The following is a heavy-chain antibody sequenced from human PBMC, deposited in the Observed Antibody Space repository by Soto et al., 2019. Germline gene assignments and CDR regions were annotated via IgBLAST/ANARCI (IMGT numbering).Heavy chain of an antibody. CDR3: TTDLGYCSSTSCPKNYYYYMDV. CDR2: IKSKTDGGTT. V-gene: IGHV3-15*01. D-gene: IGHD2-2*01. J-gene: IGHJ6*03. CDR1: GFSVSNAW. Sequence: EVQLVESGGGLVKPGGSLRLSCAASGFSVSNAWMSWVRQAPWKGLEWVGRIKSKTDGGTTAYAAPVKGRFTISRDDSKNTLYLQMNSLKTEDTAVYYCTTDLGYCSSTSCPKNYYYYMDVWGKGTTVTVSS.